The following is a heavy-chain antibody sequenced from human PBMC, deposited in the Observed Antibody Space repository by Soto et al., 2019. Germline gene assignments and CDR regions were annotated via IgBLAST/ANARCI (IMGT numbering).Heavy chain of an antibody. CDR3: ARGFTVTNHIRGYFDL. CDR1: NGSIGPYY. D-gene: IGHD4-17*01. J-gene: IGHJ2*01. Sequence: QVQLQESGPGLVKPSETLSLTCTVSNGSIGPYYWSWIRQPPGKGLEWMTYNYYSGDTKYNPSLKSRVSISLGTSKNQFSLRLTSVTAADTALYYCARGFTVTNHIRGYFDLWGRGTVVIVSS. V-gene: IGHV4-59*01. CDR2: NYYSGDT.